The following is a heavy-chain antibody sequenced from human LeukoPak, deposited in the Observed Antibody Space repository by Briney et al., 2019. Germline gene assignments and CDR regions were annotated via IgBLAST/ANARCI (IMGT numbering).Heavy chain of an antibody. V-gene: IGHV4-34*01. D-gene: IGHD6-19*01. Sequence: SETLSLTCAVYGGSFSGYYWSWIRQPPGKGLEWIGEINHCGSTNYNPSLKSRVTISVDTSKNQFSLKLSSVTAADTAVYYCARGRRKAVAESWGQGTLVTVSS. CDR3: ARGRRKAVAES. J-gene: IGHJ5*02. CDR1: GGSFSGYY. CDR2: INHCGST.